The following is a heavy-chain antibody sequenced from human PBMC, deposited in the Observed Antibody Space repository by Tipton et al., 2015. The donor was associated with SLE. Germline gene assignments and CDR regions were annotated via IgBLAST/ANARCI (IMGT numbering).Heavy chain of an antibody. CDR3: ARAEGAFDI. J-gene: IGHJ3*02. V-gene: IGHV3-21*01. CDR1: GGSISSSS. Sequence: SLRLSCTVSGGSISSSSYYWGWIRQPPGKGLEWVSSISSSSSYIYYADSVKGRFTISRDNAKNSLYLQMNSLRAEDTAVYYCARAEGAFDIWGQGTMVTVSS. CDR2: ISSSSSYI.